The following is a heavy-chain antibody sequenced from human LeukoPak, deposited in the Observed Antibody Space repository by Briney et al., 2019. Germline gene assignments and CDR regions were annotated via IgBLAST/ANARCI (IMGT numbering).Heavy chain of an antibody. CDR2: IKEDGSEK. Sequence: GGSLRLSCAASGFTFNRDWTAWVRQAPGKGLEWVANIKEDGSEKNYVDSVKGRFTISRDNAENSVYLQMNSLRAEDTAVYYCARVYIAAIDYWGQGTLVTVSS. CDR1: GFTFNRDW. D-gene: IGHD6-13*01. CDR3: ARVYIAAIDY. V-gene: IGHV3-7*03. J-gene: IGHJ4*02.